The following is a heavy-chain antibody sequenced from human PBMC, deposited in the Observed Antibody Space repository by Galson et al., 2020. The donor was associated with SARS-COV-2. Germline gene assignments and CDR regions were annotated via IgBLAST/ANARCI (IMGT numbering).Heavy chain of an antibody. Sequence: GESLKISCAASGFTFSSYGMHWVRQAPGKGLEWVAVIWYDGSNKYYADSVKGRFTISRDNSKNTLYLQMNSLRAEDTAVYYCARDPTHYDSSGYYFDYWGQGTLVTVSS. CDR1: GFTFSSYG. D-gene: IGHD3-22*01. CDR2: IWYDGSNK. CDR3: ARDPTHYDSSGYYFDY. V-gene: IGHV3-33*01. J-gene: IGHJ4*02.